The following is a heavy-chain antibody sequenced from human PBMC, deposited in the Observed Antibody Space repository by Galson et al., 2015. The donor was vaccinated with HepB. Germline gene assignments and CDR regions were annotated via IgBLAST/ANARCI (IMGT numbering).Heavy chain of an antibody. Sequence: SLRLSCAASGFTFSSYAMSWVRQAPGKGLEWVSAISGSGGSTYYADSVKGRFTISRDNSKNTLYLQMNSLRAEDTAVYYCAKRPYCSSTSCYDNWFDPWGQGTLVTVSS. CDR3: AKRPYCSSTSCYDNWFDP. CDR2: ISGSGGST. D-gene: IGHD2-2*01. J-gene: IGHJ5*02. V-gene: IGHV3-23*01. CDR1: GFTFSSYA.